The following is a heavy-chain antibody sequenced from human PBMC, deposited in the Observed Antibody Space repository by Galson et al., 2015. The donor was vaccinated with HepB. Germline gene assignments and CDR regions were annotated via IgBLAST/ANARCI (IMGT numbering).Heavy chain of an antibody. D-gene: IGHD3-10*01. CDR3: AKGAASYYYGSGILDS. CDR1: GFTFSSYA. Sequence: SLRLSCAASGFTFSSYAMSWVRQAPGKGLEWVSAVSGSGGSTYYADSVKGRFTISRDNSKNMLYLHMNSLRVEDTAVYYCAKGAASYYYGSGILDSWGQGTLLTVSS. CDR2: VSGSGGST. V-gene: IGHV3-23*01. J-gene: IGHJ4*02.